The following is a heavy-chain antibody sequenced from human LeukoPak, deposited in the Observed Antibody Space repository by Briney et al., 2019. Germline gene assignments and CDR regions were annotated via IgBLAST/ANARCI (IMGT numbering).Heavy chain of an antibody. CDR2: ISGSGLSP. Sequence: PGGSLRLSCAPSRFTFSRYAMSWGRQAPGTGVEWVSAISGSGLSPYLADYVKDRFTIYRDNSKNTLYLQMNGLRAEDTAIYYCAKETTISGVVTAFDYWGQGTLVSVSS. CDR1: RFTFSRYA. V-gene: IGHV3-23*01. CDR3: AKETTISGVVTAFDY. D-gene: IGHD3-3*01. J-gene: IGHJ4*02.